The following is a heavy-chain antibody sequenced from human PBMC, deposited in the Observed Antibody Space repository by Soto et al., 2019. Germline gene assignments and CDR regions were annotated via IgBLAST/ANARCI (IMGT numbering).Heavy chain of an antibody. CDR2: ISAYNGNT. V-gene: IGHV1-18*01. Sequence: QVQLVQSGAEVKKPGASVKVSCKASGYTFTSYGISWVRQAPGQGLEWMGWISAYNGNTNYAQKLQGRGTMTTDTSTSTAYMELRSLRSDDTAVYYWARDQGYTIFGVALNWFDPWGQGTLVTVSS. D-gene: IGHD3-3*01. CDR1: GYTFTSYG. J-gene: IGHJ5*02. CDR3: ARDQGYTIFGVALNWFDP.